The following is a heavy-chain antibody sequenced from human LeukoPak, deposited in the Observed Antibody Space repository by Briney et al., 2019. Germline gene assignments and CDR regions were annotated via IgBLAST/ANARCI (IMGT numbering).Heavy chain of an antibody. CDR1: GGSISSYY. CDR3: ARDRRGYYFDY. D-gene: IGHD3-10*01. Sequence: SETLSLTCTVSGGSISSYYWSWIRQPPGKGLEWIGYIYYSGSTNYNPSLKSRVTISVDTSKNQFSLELSSVTAADTAVYYCARDRRGYYFDYWGQGTLATVSS. CDR2: IYYSGST. V-gene: IGHV4-59*12. J-gene: IGHJ4*02.